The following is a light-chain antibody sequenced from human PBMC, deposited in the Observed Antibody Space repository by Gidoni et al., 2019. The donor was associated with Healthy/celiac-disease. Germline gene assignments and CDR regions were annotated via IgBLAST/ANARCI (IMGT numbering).Light chain of an antibody. CDR1: KLGDKY. Sequence: SYELTQPPSVSVSPGQTASITCAGDKLGDKYACCYQQKPGQSPLLVIYQDSKRPSGIPARFSGSHSGNTATLTIRGIQAMDEADYYCQAWDSSTVVFGGGTKLTVL. J-gene: IGLJ2*01. CDR2: QDS. CDR3: QAWDSSTVV. V-gene: IGLV3-1*01.